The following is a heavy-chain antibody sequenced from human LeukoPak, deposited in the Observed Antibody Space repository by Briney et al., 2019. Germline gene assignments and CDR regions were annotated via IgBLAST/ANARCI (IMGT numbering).Heavy chain of an antibody. CDR1: GGTFSSYA. V-gene: IGHV1-69*13. CDR3: AREPRTRPFFDY. J-gene: IGHJ4*02. D-gene: IGHD3-3*02. CDR2: IIPIFGTA. Sequence: SVKVPCKASGGTFSSYAISWVRQAPGQGLEWMGGIIPIFGTANYAQKFQGRVTITADESTSTAYMELSSLRSEDTAVSYCAREPRTRPFFDYWGQGTLVTVSS.